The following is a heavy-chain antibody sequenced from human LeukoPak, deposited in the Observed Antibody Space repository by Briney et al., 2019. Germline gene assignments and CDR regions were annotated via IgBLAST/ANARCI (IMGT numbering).Heavy chain of an antibody. CDR3: ARVDGSCSGGSCPSGNWFDP. CDR2: IYSGGST. Sequence: GGSLRLSCAASGFTVSSNYMSWVRQAPGKGLEWVSVIYSGGSTYYADSVKGRFTISRDNSKNTLYLQMNSLRAEDTAVYYCARVDGSCSGGSCPSGNWFDPWGQGTLVTVSS. D-gene: IGHD2-15*01. CDR1: GFTVSSNY. J-gene: IGHJ5*02. V-gene: IGHV3-53*01.